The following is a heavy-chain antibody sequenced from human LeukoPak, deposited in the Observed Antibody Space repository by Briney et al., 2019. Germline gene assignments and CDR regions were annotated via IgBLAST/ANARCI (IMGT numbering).Heavy chain of an antibody. Sequence: GGSLRLSCEASGFTSSSYWMSWVRQAPGKGLERVANIKQDGSEKYYVDSVKGRFTISRDNAKNSLYLQMNSLRAEDTAVYYCASIASPYYYYYMDVWGKGTTVTVSS. J-gene: IGHJ6*03. CDR2: IKQDGSEK. CDR3: ASIASPYYYYYMDV. D-gene: IGHD6-13*01. CDR1: GFTSSSYW. V-gene: IGHV3-7*01.